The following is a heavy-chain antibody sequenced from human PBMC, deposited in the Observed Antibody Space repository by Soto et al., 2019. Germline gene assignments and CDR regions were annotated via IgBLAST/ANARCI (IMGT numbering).Heavy chain of an antibody. CDR1: GFTFSSYA. Sequence: GGSLRLSCAASGFTFSSYAMHWVRQAPGKGLEWVAVISYDGSNKYYADSVKGRFTISRDNSKNTLYLQMNSLRAEDTAVYYCAREAAVASLDDWGQGTLVTVSS. CDR2: ISYDGSNK. CDR3: AREAAVASLDD. D-gene: IGHD6-19*01. J-gene: IGHJ4*02. V-gene: IGHV3-30-3*01.